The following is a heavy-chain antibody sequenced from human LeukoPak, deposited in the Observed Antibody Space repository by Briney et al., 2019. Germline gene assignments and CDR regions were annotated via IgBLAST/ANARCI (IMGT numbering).Heavy chain of an antibody. D-gene: IGHD4-17*01. CDR1: GFTFSSYW. CDR3: ASGGGGDLRIY. V-gene: IGHV3-7*01. J-gene: IGHJ4*02. Sequence: GGSLRLSCAASGFTFSSYWMSWVRQAPGKGLEWVANIKQDGSEKYYVDSVKGRFTITRDNAKNSLYLQMNSLRAEDTAVYYCASGGGGDLRIYWGQGTLVTVSS. CDR2: IKQDGSEK.